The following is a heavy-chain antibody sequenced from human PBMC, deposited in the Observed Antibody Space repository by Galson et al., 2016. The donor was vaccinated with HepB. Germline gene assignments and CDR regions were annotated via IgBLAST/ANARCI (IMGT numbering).Heavy chain of an antibody. V-gene: IGHV3-21*01. D-gene: IGHD3-22*01. CDR3: VRDISSGDYYYFAMDV. J-gene: IGHJ2*01. CDR1: GFIFSTYS. Sequence: LRLSCAASGFIFSTYSMNWVRQAPGKGLEWVSSISSNSRYIFYADSVKGRFTISRDNAKNSLSLQLNGLRADDTAVYYCVRDISSGDYYYFAMDVWGRGTLVTVSS. CDR2: ISSNSRYI.